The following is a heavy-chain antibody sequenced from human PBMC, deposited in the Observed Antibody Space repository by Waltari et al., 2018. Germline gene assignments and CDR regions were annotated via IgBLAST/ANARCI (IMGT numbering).Heavy chain of an antibody. CDR2: IKHDGSEK. CDR1: GFTFSTYW. Sequence: QLVESGGGLVQPGGSLRLSCAASGFTFSTYWMSWVRQAPEKGLEWVANIKHDGSEKYYVDSLKGRFTISRDNAKNSLYLQLNSLRDEDTAVYFCARSGIYDGRNAFDYWGQGTLVTVSS. D-gene: IGHD3-22*01. V-gene: IGHV3-7*01. J-gene: IGHJ4*02. CDR3: ARSGIYDGRNAFDY.